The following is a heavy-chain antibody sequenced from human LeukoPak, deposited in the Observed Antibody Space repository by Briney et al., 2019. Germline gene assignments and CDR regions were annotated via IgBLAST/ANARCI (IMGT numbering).Heavy chain of an antibody. J-gene: IGHJ4*02. V-gene: IGHV3-23*01. CDR3: AKRGVVIRVILVGFHKEAYYFDS. CDR2: ISGSGGST. D-gene: IGHD3-22*01. Sequence: GGSLRLSCAVSGITLSNYGMGWVRQAPGKGLEWVAGISGSGGSTNYAGSVKGRFTISRDNRKNTLYLQMNSLRVEDTAVYFCAKRGVVIRVILVGFHKEAYYFDSWGQGALVTVSS. CDR1: GITLSNYG.